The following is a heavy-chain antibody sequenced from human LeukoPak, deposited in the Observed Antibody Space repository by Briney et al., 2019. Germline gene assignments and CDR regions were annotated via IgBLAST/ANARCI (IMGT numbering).Heavy chain of an antibody. CDR3: ARVEPGSWDRLFDY. Sequence: ASVKVSCKASGYTFTSYGISWVRQAPGQGLEWMGWISAYNGNTNYAQKLQGRVTMTTGTSTSTAYMELRSLRSDDTAVYYCARVEPGSWDRLFDYWGQGTLVTVSS. CDR1: GYTFTSYG. V-gene: IGHV1-18*04. CDR2: ISAYNGNT. J-gene: IGHJ4*02. D-gene: IGHD6-13*01.